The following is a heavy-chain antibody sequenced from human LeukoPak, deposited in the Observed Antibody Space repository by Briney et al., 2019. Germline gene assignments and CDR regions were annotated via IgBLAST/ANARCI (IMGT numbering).Heavy chain of an antibody. CDR1: GFTVSSNS. Sequence: PGGSLRLSCTVSGFTVSSNSMSWVRQAPGKGLEWVSFIYSDNTHYSDSVKGRFTISRDNSKNTLYLQMNSLRAEDTAVYYCAKDKHGIPTYYFDSWGQGTLVTVSS. CDR2: IYSDNT. J-gene: IGHJ4*02. V-gene: IGHV3-53*01. CDR3: AKDKHGIPTYYFDS.